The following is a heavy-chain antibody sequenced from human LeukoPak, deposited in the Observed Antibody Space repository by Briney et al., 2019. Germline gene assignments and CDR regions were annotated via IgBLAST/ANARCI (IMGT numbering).Heavy chain of an antibody. D-gene: IGHD1-26*01. J-gene: IGHJ6*03. CDR2: IYYSGST. CDR1: GGSISSSSYY. CDR3: ARGLMGATISSYYYYMDV. Sequence: SETLSLTCTVSGGSISSSSYYWGWIRQPPGKGLEWIGSIYYSGSTYYNPSLKSRVTISVDTSKNQFSLKLSSVTAADTAVYYCARGLMGATISSYYYYMDVWGKGTTVTVSS. V-gene: IGHV4-39*07.